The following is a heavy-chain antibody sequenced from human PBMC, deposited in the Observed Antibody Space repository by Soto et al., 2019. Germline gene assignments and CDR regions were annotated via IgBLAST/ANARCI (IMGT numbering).Heavy chain of an antibody. CDR2: MNTNNGKA. D-gene: IGHD1-1*01. CDR1: GYSFTTYD. CDR3: ARGHNCNYLY. J-gene: IGHJ4*02. V-gene: IGHV1-8*01. Sequence: QVQLVQSGAEVKEPGASVKVSCNASGYSFTTYDINWVRQATGQGLEWMGWMNTNNGKAGYAQTSQGRVTMTRDPYTTTAYMEVSSLKSEDTAMYFCARGHNCNYLYWGQGTLVTVSS.